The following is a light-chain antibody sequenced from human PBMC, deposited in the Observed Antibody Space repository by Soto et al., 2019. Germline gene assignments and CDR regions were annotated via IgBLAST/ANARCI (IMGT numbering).Light chain of an antibody. CDR3: CSYAGSYSYG. CDR1: SSDVGGYNY. CDR2: DVS. J-gene: IGLJ1*01. Sequence: QSALTQPRSVSGSPGQSVTISCTGTSSDVGGYNYVSWYQQHPGKAPKLMIYDVSKRPSGVPDRFSGSKSGNTASLTISGLQAEDEADYYCCSYAGSYSYGFGTGTKGDRP. V-gene: IGLV2-11*01.